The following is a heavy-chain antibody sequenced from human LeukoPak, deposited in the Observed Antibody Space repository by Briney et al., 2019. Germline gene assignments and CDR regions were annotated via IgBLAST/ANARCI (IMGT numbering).Heavy chain of an antibody. V-gene: IGHV3-7*03. CDR2: IKKDGSEK. J-gene: IGHJ6*02. CDR1: GFTFSSYW. Sequence: GGSLRLSCAASGFTFSSYWMSWVRQAPGKGLEWVANIKKDGSEKYYVDSVKGRFTISKDNAKNSLYLQMNSLRAEDTALYHCARNNGMDVWGQGTTVIVSS. CDR3: ARNNGMDV.